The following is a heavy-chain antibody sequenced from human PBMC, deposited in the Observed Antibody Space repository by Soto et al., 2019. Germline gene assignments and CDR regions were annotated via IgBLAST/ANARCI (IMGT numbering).Heavy chain of an antibody. CDR3: ARDLYYDFWSGYYDYYGMDV. V-gene: IGHV1-18*01. D-gene: IGHD3-3*01. J-gene: IGHJ6*02. CDR1: GYTFTSYG. CDR2: ISAYNGNT. Sequence: ASVKVSCKASGYTFTSYGISWVRQAPGQGLEWMGWISAYNGNTNYAQKLQGCVTMTTDTSTSTAYMELRSLRSDDTAVYYCARDLYYDFWSGYYDYYGMDVWGQGTTVTVSS.